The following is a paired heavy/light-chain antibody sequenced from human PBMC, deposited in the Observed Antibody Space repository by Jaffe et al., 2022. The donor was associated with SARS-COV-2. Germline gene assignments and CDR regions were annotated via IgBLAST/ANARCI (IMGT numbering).Light chain of an antibody. CDR3: QQYNNWPRT. CDR1: QSVSSN. J-gene: IGKJ1*01. V-gene: IGKV3-15*01. Sequence: EIVMTQSPATLSVSPGERATLSCWASQSVSSNLAWYQQKPGQAPRLLIYGASTRATGIPARFSGSGSGTEFTLTISSLQSEDFAVYYCQQYNNWPRTFGQGTKVEIK. CDR2: GAS.
Heavy chain of an antibody. CDR1: GYTFSSYA. J-gene: IGHJ6*04. CDR2: INTNTGNP. V-gene: IGHV7-4-1*02. D-gene: IGHD2-15*01. CDR3: ARSRVQIVVVVAALDV. Sequence: QVQLVQSGSELKKPGASVRVSCKASGYTFSSYAMNWVRQAPGQGPEWMGWINTNTGNPTYARGFAGRFVFSLDTSVSTAYLQIRSLKAEDTAVYYCARSRVQIVVVVAALDVWGKGTTVTVSS.